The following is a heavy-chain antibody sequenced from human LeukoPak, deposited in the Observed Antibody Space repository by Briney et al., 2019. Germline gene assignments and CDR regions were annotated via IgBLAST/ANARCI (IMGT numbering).Heavy chain of an antibody. CDR1: GYTFTSYG. CDR2: ISAYNGNT. V-gene: IGHV1-18*01. D-gene: IGHD3-3*01. Sequence: GASVKVSCKASGYTFTSYGISWVRQAPGQGLEWMGWISAYNGNTNYAQKLQGRVTMTTDTSTSTAYMELRSLRSDDTAVYYCARRLGDDFWSGYYSPWGQGTLVTVSS. CDR3: ARRLGDDFWSGYYSP. J-gene: IGHJ5*02.